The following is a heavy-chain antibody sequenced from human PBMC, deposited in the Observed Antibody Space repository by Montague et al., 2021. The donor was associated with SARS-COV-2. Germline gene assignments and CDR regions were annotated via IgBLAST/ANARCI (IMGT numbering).Heavy chain of an antibody. V-gene: IGHV3-21*01. Sequence: SLRLSCAASGLTFSSYSMNWVRQAPGKGLEWVSSISRSSSYIYYVDSVKGRFTISRDNAKNSLYLQMNSLRAEDTAVYFCATSYGSVVSYYYYGMDVWGQGITVTVSS. CDR1: GLTFSSYS. CDR2: ISRSSSYI. J-gene: IGHJ6*02. CDR3: ATSYGSVVSYYYYGMDV. D-gene: IGHD5-18*01.